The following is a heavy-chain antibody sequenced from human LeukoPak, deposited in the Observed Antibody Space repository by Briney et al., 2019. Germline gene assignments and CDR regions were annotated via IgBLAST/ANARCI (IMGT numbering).Heavy chain of an antibody. J-gene: IGHJ6*02. Sequence: GGSLRLSCAASGFTFSNAWMSWVRQAPGKGLEWVGRIKSKTDGGTTDYAAPVKGRFTISRDDSKNTLYLQMNSLKTEDTAVYYCTTDLEVVFVNSTYYYYGMDVWGQGTTVTVSS. CDR3: TTDLEVVFVNSTYYYYGMDV. V-gene: IGHV3-15*01. CDR1: GFTFSNAW. CDR2: IKSKTDGGTT. D-gene: IGHD2/OR15-2a*01.